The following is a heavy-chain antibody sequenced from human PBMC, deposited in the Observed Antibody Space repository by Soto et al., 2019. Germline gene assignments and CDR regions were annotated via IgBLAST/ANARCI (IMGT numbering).Heavy chain of an antibody. V-gene: IGHV1-46*01. CDR2: FNPANGRT. CDR1: GCRFISYY. Sequence: ASVKVSCKASGCRFISYYVHWVRQAPVQGLEWIALFNPANGRTTYAETFHGRITITTDTSTSTLFMELSSLRSEDTAVYFCARDIARRQTYYGVDVWGQ. J-gene: IGHJ6*02. D-gene: IGHD6-13*01. CDR3: ARDIARRQTYYGVDV.